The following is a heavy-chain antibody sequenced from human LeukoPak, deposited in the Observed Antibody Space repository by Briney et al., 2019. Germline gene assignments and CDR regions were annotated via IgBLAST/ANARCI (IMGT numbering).Heavy chain of an antibody. D-gene: IGHD2-2*01. Sequence: ASVKVSCKASGYTFTSYDINWVRQATGQGLEWTGWMNPNSGNTGYAQKFQGRVTMTRNTSISTAYMELSSLRSEDTAVYYCARATRYCSSTSCLYYFDYWGQGTLVTVSS. J-gene: IGHJ4*02. CDR2: MNPNSGNT. CDR3: ARATRYCSSTSCLYYFDY. CDR1: GYTFTSYD. V-gene: IGHV1-8*01.